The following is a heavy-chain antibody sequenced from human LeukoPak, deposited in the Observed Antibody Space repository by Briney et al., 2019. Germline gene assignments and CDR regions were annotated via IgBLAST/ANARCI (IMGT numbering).Heavy chain of an antibody. CDR2: ISYDGSNK. V-gene: IGHV3-30*18. CDR3: AKGDYELYYFDS. J-gene: IGHJ4*02. CDR1: GFTCSSYG. Sequence: GRSLLLSCAAAGFTCSSYGMHGGRQAPGKGLGGVAVISYDGSNKYYAASVKGRFTISRDNSKNPLYLQMNSLRAEDTAVYYCAKGDYELYYFDSWGQGTLVTASS. D-gene: IGHD4-17*01.